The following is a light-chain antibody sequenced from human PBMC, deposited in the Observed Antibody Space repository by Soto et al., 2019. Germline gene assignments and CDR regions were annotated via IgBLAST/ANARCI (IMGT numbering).Light chain of an antibody. Sequence: DIVMTQFPDSLGVSLGERATINCRSRQSLLYIANNKNYLAWYQQKPGQPHKLLISLASARESGVPARFSGSRSVTYFTLTISILQAEGVAVYYCQQYYTTPTSGGETKVEIK. CDR2: LAS. CDR3: QQYYTTPT. CDR1: QSLLYIANNKNY. V-gene: IGKV4-1*01. J-gene: IGKJ4*01.